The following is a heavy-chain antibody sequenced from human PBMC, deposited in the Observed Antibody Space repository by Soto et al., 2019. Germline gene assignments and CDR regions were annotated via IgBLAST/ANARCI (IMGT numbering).Heavy chain of an antibody. V-gene: IGHV4-61*01. CDR2: IYYSGST. CDR1: GGSVSGGSYY. CDR3: ARDIRGYSRAFDY. D-gene: IGHD5-18*01. Sequence: PSETLSLTCTVSGGSVSGGSYYWTWIRQPPGKGLEWIGYIYYSGSTTYNPSLKSRVTISIDTSKNQFSLKLTSATAADTAVYYCARDIRGYSRAFDYWRQVALVTVSS. J-gene: IGHJ4*02.